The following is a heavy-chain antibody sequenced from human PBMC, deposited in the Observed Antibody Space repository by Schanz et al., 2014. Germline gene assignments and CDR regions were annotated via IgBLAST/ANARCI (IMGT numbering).Heavy chain of an antibody. CDR2: NSNNGDST. V-gene: IGHV3-64D*06. Sequence: EVQLVESGGDLVQPGGSLRLSCSASGFTFSTFAMHWVRQAPGKGLEYISANSNNGDSTYYADSVKDRFTISRDNSKNTLYLQMSSLRVDDMAVYYCGRAGTGMAGWYFELWGRGTLVTVSS. CDR1: GFTFSTFA. D-gene: IGHD5-18*01. CDR3: GRAGTGMAGWYFEL. J-gene: IGHJ2*01.